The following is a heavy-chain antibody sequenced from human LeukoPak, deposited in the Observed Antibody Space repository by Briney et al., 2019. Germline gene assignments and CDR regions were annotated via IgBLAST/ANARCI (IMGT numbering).Heavy chain of an antibody. J-gene: IGHJ6*04. Sequence: PGGSLRLSCTASGFTFGDYAMHWVRQAPGKGLEWVAVISYDGSNKYYADSVKGRFTISRDNSKNTLYLQMNSLRAEDTAVYYCAELGITMIGGVWGKGTTVTISS. CDR3: AELGITMIGGV. V-gene: IGHV3-30*04. CDR2: ISYDGSNK. CDR1: GFTFGDYA. D-gene: IGHD3-10*02.